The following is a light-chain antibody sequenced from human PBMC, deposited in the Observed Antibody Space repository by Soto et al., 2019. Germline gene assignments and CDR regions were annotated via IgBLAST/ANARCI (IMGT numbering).Light chain of an antibody. J-gene: IGKJ5*01. CDR2: GAS. V-gene: IGKV3-20*01. CDR1: QSVSSTY. CDR3: QQYDNSIT. Sequence: EIVLTQSPDTLSLSPGESATLSCRASQSVSSTYLAWYQQKPGRAPRLLIYGASTRATGIPDRFIGSGSGTDFTLTISRLEPEDFAVFYWQQYDNSITFGQGTRLEIE.